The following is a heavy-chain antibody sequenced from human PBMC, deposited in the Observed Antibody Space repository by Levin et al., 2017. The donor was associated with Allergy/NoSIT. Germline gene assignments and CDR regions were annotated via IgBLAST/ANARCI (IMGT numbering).Heavy chain of an antibody. Sequence: SGPTLVKPTQTLTLTCTFSGFSLSTSGVGVGWIRQPPGKALEWLALIYWDDDKRYSPSLKSRLTITKDTSKNQVVLTMTNMDPVDTATYYCAHRTRGDYGDGGYYFDYWGQGTLVTVSS. J-gene: IGHJ4*02. CDR3: AHRTRGDYGDGGYYFDY. CDR2: IYWDDDK. CDR1: GFSLSTSGVG. V-gene: IGHV2-5*02. D-gene: IGHD4-17*01.